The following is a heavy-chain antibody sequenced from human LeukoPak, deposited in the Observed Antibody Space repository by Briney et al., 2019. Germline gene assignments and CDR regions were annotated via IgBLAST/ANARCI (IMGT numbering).Heavy chain of an antibody. J-gene: IGHJ6*02. CDR3: ARDGDIVVVTGFNYGMDV. D-gene: IGHD2-21*02. CDR2: IGTAGDT. Sequence: GGSLRLSCAASGFTFSSYDMHWVRQATGKGLEWVSAIGTAGDTYYPGSVKGRFTISRDNSKNTLYLQMGSLRAEDMAVYYCARDGDIVVVTGFNYGMDVWGQGTTVTVSS. CDR1: GFTFSSYD. V-gene: IGHV3-13*01.